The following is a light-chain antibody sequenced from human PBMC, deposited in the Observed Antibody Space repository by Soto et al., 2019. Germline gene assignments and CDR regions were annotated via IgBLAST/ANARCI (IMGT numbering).Light chain of an antibody. J-gene: IGKJ1*01. Sequence: EIVMTQSPATLSVSPGERVTLSCRASQFISNSLAWYQQRPGQPPRLLIYGASTRAAGISARFSGSGSGTDFTLTISRLQPDDFATYYCQQYNSYWTFGQGTKVDIK. V-gene: IGKV3-15*01. CDR1: QFISNS. CDR3: QQYNSYWT. CDR2: GAS.